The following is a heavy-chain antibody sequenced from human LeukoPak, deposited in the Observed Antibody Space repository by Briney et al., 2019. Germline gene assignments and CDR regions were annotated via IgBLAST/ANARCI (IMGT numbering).Heavy chain of an antibody. J-gene: IGHJ5*02. D-gene: IGHD3-10*01. Sequence: KPSETLSLTCTVSGDSISRYYWSWIRQPAGKGLEWIGRIYNGGIITYNPSLKSRVTISIDTSNNQFSLRLRFVTAADTAVYYCARDSGTTGEVKFDPWGQGTLVTVPS. CDR2: IYNGGII. CDR3: ARDSGTTGEVKFDP. V-gene: IGHV4-4*07. CDR1: GDSISRYY.